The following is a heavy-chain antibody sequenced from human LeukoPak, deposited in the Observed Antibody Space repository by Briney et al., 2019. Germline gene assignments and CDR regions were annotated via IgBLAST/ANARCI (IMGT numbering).Heavy chain of an antibody. CDR2: ISSSSSTI. D-gene: IGHD3-22*01. V-gene: IGHV3-48*01. CDR3: AREWYYYDSSGYYGIDY. Sequence: GGSLRLSCAASGFTFSSYSMNWVRQAPGKGLEGVSYISSSSSTIYYADSVKGRFTISRDNAKNSLYLQMNSLRAEDTAVYYCAREWYYYDSSGYYGIDYWGQGTLVTVSS. CDR1: GFTFSSYS. J-gene: IGHJ4*02.